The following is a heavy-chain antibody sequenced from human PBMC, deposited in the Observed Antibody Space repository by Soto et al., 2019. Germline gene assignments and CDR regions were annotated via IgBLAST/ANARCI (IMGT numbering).Heavy chain of an antibody. Sequence: GGSLRLSCAASGFTFSDYFMSWIRQAPGKGLEWVSYISSSGSTIYYADSVKGRFTISRDNAKNSLYLQMNSLRAEDTAVYYCARGGYSGYDYDSPAYNWFDPWGQGTLVTVSS. CDR3: ARGGYSGYDYDSPAYNWFDP. V-gene: IGHV3-11*01. CDR2: ISSSGSTI. D-gene: IGHD5-12*01. J-gene: IGHJ5*02. CDR1: GFTFSDYF.